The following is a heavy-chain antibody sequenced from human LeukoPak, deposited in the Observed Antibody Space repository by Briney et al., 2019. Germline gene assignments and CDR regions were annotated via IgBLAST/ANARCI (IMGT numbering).Heavy chain of an antibody. V-gene: IGHV3-53*01. CDR3: ARRGRAAHAFDI. CDR2: IYRGGST. CDR1: GFTVSSNY. J-gene: IGHJ3*02. Sequence: PGGSLRLSCAASGFTVSSNYMSWVRQAPGKGLEWASVIYRGGSTYYADSVKGRFTISRDNSKNTLYLQMNSLRVEDTAVYYCARRGRAAHAFDIWGQGTMVTVSS. D-gene: IGHD6-6*01.